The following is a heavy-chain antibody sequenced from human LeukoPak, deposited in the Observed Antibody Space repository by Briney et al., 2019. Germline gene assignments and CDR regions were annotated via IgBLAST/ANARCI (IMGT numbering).Heavy chain of an antibody. J-gene: IGHJ5*02. D-gene: IGHD6-13*01. Sequence: ASVKVSCKPSGYTFTAYYLHWVRQAPGQGLEWMGWINPTSGGTHYAQKFQGRVTMTRDTSISTAYMELISLTSDDTAVYYCAREGIAEPDTNWFDPWGQGTLFTVSS. CDR1: GYTFTAYY. CDR2: INPTSGGT. V-gene: IGHV1-2*02. CDR3: AREGIAEPDTNWFDP.